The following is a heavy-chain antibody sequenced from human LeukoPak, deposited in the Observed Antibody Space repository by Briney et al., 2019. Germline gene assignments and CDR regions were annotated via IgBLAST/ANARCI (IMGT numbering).Heavy chain of an antibody. CDR3: AKDYSGYYSYFDY. J-gene: IGHJ4*02. D-gene: IGHD3-22*01. Sequence: AGGSLRLSCVASGFTFSSYGMHWVRQAPGKGLEWVVVISYDGSNKYYADSVRGRFTISRDNSKNTLYLQMNSLRAEDTAVYHCAKDYSGYYSYFDYWGQGTLVTVSS. CDR2: ISYDGSNK. V-gene: IGHV3-30*18. CDR1: GFTFSSYG.